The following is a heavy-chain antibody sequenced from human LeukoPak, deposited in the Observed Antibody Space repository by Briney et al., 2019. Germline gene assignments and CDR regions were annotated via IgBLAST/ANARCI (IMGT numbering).Heavy chain of an antibody. V-gene: IGHV4-4*02. CDR1: GGSLSTTSW. CDR3: AREKVKTAMVTSPRKYYYYMDV. CDR2: VYHSGGGNK. Sequence: SETLSLTCAVSGGSLSTTSWWVWLRQPPGKGLEWIGEVYHSGGGNKNYNPSLKSRVTISGDTSKNQFSLKLSSVTAADTAVYYCAREKVKTAMVTSPRKYYYYMDVWGKGTTVTVSS. J-gene: IGHJ6*03. D-gene: IGHD5-18*01.